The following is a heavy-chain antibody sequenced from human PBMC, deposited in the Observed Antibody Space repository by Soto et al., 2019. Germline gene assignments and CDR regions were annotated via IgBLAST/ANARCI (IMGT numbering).Heavy chain of an antibody. J-gene: IGHJ6*02. CDR1: GGTFSSYS. Sequence: ASVKVSWKASGGTFSSYSMSWVRQAPGQGLEWMGGIIPIFGTANYAQKFQGRVTITADESTSTAYMELSSLRSEDTAVYYCAKGYGDYVGGNCYYYYGMDVWGQGTTVTVSS. CDR2: IIPIFGTA. V-gene: IGHV1-69*13. D-gene: IGHD4-17*01. CDR3: AKGYGDYVGGNCYYYYGMDV.